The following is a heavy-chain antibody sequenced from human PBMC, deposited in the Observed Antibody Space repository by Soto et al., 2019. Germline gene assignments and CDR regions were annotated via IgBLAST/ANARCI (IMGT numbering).Heavy chain of an antibody. CDR2: ISGSGGST. J-gene: IGHJ6*02. D-gene: IGHD5-18*01. CDR1: GFTFSSYA. CDR3: ARYTRWDYYYGMDV. V-gene: IGHV3-23*01. Sequence: GGSLRLSCAASGFTFSSYAMSWVRQAPGRGLEWVSAISGSGGSTYYADSVKGRFTISRDNSKNTLYLQMNSLRAEDTAVYYCARYTRWDYYYGMDVWGQGTTVTVCS.